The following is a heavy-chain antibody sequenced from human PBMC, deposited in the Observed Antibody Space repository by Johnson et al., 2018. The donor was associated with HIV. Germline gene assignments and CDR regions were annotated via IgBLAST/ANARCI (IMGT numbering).Heavy chain of an antibody. J-gene: IGHJ3*02. Sequence: QVQLVESGGGVVQPGRSLRLSCAASGFSFSSYAMHWVRQAPGKGLEWVALMSFDGSNKYYADSVKGRFTISRDNSKNTLYLQMNSLRTEDTAVYYCATEARGVHGTLRFWGWSDGFDIWGQGTMVTVSS. D-gene: IGHD3-3*01. V-gene: IGHV3-30*04. CDR2: MSFDGSNK. CDR1: GFSFSSYA. CDR3: ATEARGVHGTLRFWGWSDGFDI.